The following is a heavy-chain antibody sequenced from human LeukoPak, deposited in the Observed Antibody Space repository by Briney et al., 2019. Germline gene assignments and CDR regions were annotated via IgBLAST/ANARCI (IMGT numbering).Heavy chain of an antibody. Sequence: GRSLRLSCAASGFSFSSYGMHWVRQAPGKGLEWVAVISYDGSNKYYADSVKGRFTISRDNSKNTLYLQMNSLRAEDTAMYHCAKDMGQWFGDLLRETYYNYGMDVWGKGTTVTVSS. CDR1: GFSFSSYG. CDR3: AKDMGQWFGDLLRETYYNYGMDV. V-gene: IGHV3-30*18. J-gene: IGHJ6*04. D-gene: IGHD3-10*01. CDR2: ISYDGSNK.